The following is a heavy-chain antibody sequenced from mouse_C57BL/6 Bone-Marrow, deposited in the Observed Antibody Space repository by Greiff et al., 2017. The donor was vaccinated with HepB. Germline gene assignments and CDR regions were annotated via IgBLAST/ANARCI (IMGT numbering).Heavy chain of an antibody. D-gene: IGHD2-1*01. CDR1: GFTFSSYG. Sequence: EVQRVESGGGLVKPGGSLKLSCAASGFTFSSYGMSWVRQTPDKRLEWVATISSGGSYTYYPDSVKGRFTISRDNAKNTLYLQISSLKSEDTSMYYWAITYGNYAMDYWRQGTSLTVSS. CDR3: AITYGNYAMDY. CDR2: ISSGGSYT. V-gene: IGHV5-6*01. J-gene: IGHJ4*01.